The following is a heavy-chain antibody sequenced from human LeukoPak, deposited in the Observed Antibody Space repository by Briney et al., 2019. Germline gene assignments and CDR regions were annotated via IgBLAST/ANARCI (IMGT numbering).Heavy chain of an antibody. J-gene: IGHJ4*02. CDR3: AKAPGDSSGYYVDY. D-gene: IGHD3-22*01. CDR1: GFTFSSYS. Sequence: GGSLRLSCAASGFTFSSYSMNWVRQAPGKGLEWVSSISSSSSYIYYADSVKGRFTIYRDNAKNSLYLQMNSLRAEDTAVYYCAKAPGDSSGYYVDYWGQGTLVTVSS. V-gene: IGHV3-21*01. CDR2: ISSSSSYI.